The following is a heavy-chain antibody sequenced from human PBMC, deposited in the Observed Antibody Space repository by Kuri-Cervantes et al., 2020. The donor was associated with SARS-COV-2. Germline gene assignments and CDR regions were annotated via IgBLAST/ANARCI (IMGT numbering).Heavy chain of an antibody. Sequence: GESLKISCAASGFTFSGHGIHWVRQAPGKGLVWVSRIKPDGSYTNNADSVKGRFTLSRDNSKNMLFLQMNSLRAEDTAVYYCVRDGDHWNFDYWGQGTLVTVSS. V-gene: IGHV3-74*01. CDR2: IKPDGSYT. D-gene: IGHD1-1*01. CDR1: GFTFSGHG. J-gene: IGHJ4*02. CDR3: VRDGDHWNFDY.